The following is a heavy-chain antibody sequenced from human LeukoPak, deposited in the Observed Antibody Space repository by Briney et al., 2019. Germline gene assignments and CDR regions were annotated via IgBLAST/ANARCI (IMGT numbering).Heavy chain of an antibody. Sequence: GGSLRLSCADSAFTFSSYAMSWVRQAPGKGLEWVGRIKSKTDGGTTDYAAPVKGRFTISRDDSKNTLYLQMNSLKTEDTAVYYCTTDYTVDHAFDIWGQGTMVTVSS. V-gene: IGHV3-15*01. D-gene: IGHD4-23*01. J-gene: IGHJ3*02. CDR1: AFTFSSYA. CDR3: TTDYTVDHAFDI. CDR2: IKSKTDGGTT.